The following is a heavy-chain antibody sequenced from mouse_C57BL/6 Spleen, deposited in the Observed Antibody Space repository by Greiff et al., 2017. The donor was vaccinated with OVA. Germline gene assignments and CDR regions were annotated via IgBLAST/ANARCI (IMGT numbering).Heavy chain of an antibody. D-gene: IGHD2-4*01. CDR1: GYTFTSYG. CDR2: IYPRSGNT. CDR3: ARDYDGDYYAMDY. J-gene: IGHJ4*01. V-gene: IGHV1-81*01. Sequence: VQLQQSGAELARPGASVKLSCKASGYTFTSYGISWVKQRTGQGLGWIGEIYPRSGNTYYNEKFKGKATLTADKSSSTAYMELRSLTSEDSAVYFCARDYDGDYYAMDYWGQGTSVTVSS.